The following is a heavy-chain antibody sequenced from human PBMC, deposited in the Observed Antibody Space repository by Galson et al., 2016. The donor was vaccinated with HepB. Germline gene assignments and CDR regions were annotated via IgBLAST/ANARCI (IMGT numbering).Heavy chain of an antibody. CDR1: GFTLRNYA. CDR3: GRDPPGGGWYFEL. CDR2: ISNDGNNE. V-gene: IGHV3-30-3*01. Sequence: SLRLSCAASGFTLRNYAVHWGRQAPGKGLEWVAVISNDGNNEYYADSLKGRFTIFRDNSKNTVYLQMNSLRADDTAVYYCGRDPPGGGWYFELWGRGTLVTVSS. D-gene: IGHD3-16*01. J-gene: IGHJ2*01.